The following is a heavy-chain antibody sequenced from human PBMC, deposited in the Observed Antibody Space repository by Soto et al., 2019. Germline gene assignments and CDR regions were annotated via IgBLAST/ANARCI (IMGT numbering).Heavy chain of an antibody. V-gene: IGHV4-30-4*01. CDR2: IYYSGNT. CDR3: ARGSWSSGWYNYYYGMDV. J-gene: IGHJ6*02. D-gene: IGHD6-19*01. CDR1: VGAISSCYYY. Sequence: SEPLSLTCSVSVGAISSCYYYWSWILQPPGKGLEWIGNIYYSGNTYYNPSLKSRLIISIDTSKNQSSLKLSSVTAADTAVYYCARGSWSSGWYNYYYGMDVWGQGTTVTVSS.